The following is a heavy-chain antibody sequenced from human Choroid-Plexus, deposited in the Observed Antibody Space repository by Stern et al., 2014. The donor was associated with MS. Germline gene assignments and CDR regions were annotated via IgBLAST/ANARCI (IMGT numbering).Heavy chain of an antibody. Sequence: VQLVESGAEVKQPGASVKVSCKTSGYIFTGYYIHWVRQAPGKGLEWMAWINSNTGGTKYAQKFQGRVTMSKDTSISTAYVELSSLTSDDTAVYYCARDQRGITIFGVVTDYYYLGMDVWGQGTTVTVSS. CDR2: INSNTGGT. V-gene: IGHV1-2*02. J-gene: IGHJ6*02. CDR3: ARDQRGITIFGVVTDYYYLGMDV. CDR1: GYIFTGYY. D-gene: IGHD3-3*01.